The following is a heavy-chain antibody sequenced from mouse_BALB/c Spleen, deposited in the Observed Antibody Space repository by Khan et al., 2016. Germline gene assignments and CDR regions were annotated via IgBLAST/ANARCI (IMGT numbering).Heavy chain of an antibody. CDR2: ISYSGST. D-gene: IGHD2-1*01. CDR3: ERDYGNYGYYFDY. V-gene: IGHV3-2*02. Sequence: EVQLQESGPGLVKPSQSLSLTCTVTGYSITSDYAWNWIRQFPGNKLEWMGYISYSGSTSYNPSLKSRISITRDTSKNQFFLQLNSVTTEETATYYCERDYGNYGYYFDYWGQGTTLTVSS. CDR1: GYSITSDYA. J-gene: IGHJ2*01.